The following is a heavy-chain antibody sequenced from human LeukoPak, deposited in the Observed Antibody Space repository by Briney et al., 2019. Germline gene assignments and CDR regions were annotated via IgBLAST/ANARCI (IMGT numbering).Heavy chain of an antibody. Sequence: SQTLSLTCTVSGASISSGGYYWSWIRQHPGKGLEWIGYIYYSGSTYYNPSLRSRVTIAVDTSKNQFSLKLSSVTAADTAVYYCARWGLAYTIDYWGQGTLVTVPS. J-gene: IGHJ4*02. CDR1: GASISSGGYY. CDR3: ARWGLAYTIDY. CDR2: IYYSGST. D-gene: IGHD2-21*01. V-gene: IGHV4-31*03.